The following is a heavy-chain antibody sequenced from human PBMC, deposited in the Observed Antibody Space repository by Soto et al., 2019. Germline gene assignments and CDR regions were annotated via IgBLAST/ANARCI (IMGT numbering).Heavy chain of an antibody. CDR3: ARSFRRFLEWLHDYYYYMDV. J-gene: IGHJ6*03. CDR1: GYTFTSYG. D-gene: IGHD3-3*01. V-gene: IGHV1-18*01. CDR2: ISAYNGNT. Sequence: ASVKVSCKASGYTFTSYGISWVRQAPGQGLEWMGWISAYNGNTNYAQKLQGRVTMTTDTSTSTAYMELRSLRSDDTAVYYCARSFRRFLEWLHDYYYYMDVWGKGTTVTVSS.